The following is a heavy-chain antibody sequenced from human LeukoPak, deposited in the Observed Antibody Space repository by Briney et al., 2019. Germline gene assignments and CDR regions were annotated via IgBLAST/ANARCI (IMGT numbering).Heavy chain of an antibody. CDR3: ARARHGAAMVPYYFDY. J-gene: IGHJ4*02. CDR1: GYTFTSYY. CDR2: INPNSGGT. V-gene: IGHV1-2*02. D-gene: IGHD5-18*01. Sequence: ASVKVSCKASGYTFTSYYMHWVRQAPGQGLEWMGWINPNSGGTNYAQKFQGRVTMTRDTSISTAYMELSGLRSDDTAVYYCARARHGAAMVPYYFDYWGQGTLVTVSS.